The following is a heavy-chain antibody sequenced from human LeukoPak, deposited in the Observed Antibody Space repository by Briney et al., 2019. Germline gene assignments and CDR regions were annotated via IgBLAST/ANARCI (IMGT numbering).Heavy chain of an antibody. V-gene: IGHV4-34*01. Sequence: SETLSLTCAVYGGSFSGYYWSWIRQPPGKGLEWIGEIDHSGSTNYNPSLKSRVTISVDTSKNQFSLKLSSVTAADTAVYYCARHGPKRLEPPDYWGQGTLVTVSS. CDR3: ARHGPKRLEPPDY. J-gene: IGHJ4*02. CDR1: GGSFSGYY. D-gene: IGHD1-1*01. CDR2: IDHSGST.